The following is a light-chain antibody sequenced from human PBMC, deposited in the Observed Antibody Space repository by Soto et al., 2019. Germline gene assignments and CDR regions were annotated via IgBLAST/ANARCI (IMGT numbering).Light chain of an antibody. V-gene: IGLV2-11*01. CDR3: CSNAGNYEI. Sequence: QSALTQPRSGSGSPGQSGPISCTGTSSDVGGYNYVSWFQQHPGKAPQLMIYDVSERPSGVPDRFSGSKSGNTASLTISGLQSEDEADYYCCSNAGNYEIVGEGTKLTVL. CDR2: DVS. CDR1: SSDVGGYNY. J-gene: IGLJ2*01.